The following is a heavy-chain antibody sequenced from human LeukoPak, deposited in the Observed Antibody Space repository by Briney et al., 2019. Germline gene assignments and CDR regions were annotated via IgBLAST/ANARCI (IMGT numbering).Heavy chain of an antibody. CDR3: AKDGPNYGSSFDY. J-gene: IGHJ4*02. Sequence: GGSLRLSCAASGFTFSSNGMHWVRQAPGKGLEWVAVIWYDGSKKYYADSAKGRFTISRDNSKNTLYLQMNSLRAEDTAVYYCAKDGPNYGSSFDYWGQGTLVTVSS. CDR1: GFTFSSNG. D-gene: IGHD6-6*01. CDR2: IWYDGSKK. V-gene: IGHV3-33*06.